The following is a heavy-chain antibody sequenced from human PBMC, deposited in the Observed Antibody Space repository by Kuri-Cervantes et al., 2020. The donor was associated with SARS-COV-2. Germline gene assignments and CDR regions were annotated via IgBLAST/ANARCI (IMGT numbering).Heavy chain of an antibody. CDR2: ISPTASTI. D-gene: IGHD3-10*01. CDR3: ARVRAMDM. V-gene: IGHV3-48*03. Sequence: GGSLRLSCLTSGFVFDFYEMNWDRQAPGKGLEWLAYISPTASTIYYADSVTGRFTISRDNAQNAVYLHMKSRRADDTAVYYCARVRAMDMWGQGTMVTGSS. CDR1: GFVFDFYE. J-gene: IGHJ3*02.